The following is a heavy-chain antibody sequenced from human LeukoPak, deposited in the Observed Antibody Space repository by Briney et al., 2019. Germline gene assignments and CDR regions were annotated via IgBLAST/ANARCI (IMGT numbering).Heavy chain of an antibody. D-gene: IGHD4-23*01. Sequence: PSETLSLTCTVSGGSISSGGYYWSWIRQHPGKGLEWIGYIYYSGSTYYNPSLKSRVTISVDTSKNQFSLKLSSVTAADTAVYYCARDPGGYWYFDLWGRGTLVTVSS. CDR2: IYYSGST. J-gene: IGHJ2*01. CDR3: ARDPGGYWYFDL. CDR1: GGSISSGGYY. V-gene: IGHV4-31*03.